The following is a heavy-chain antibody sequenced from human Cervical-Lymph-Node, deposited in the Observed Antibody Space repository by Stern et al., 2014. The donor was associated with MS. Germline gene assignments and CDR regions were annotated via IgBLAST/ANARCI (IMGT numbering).Heavy chain of an antibody. CDR2: ISTNTGDP. CDR3: ARPNDSSGLFDQ. D-gene: IGHD6-19*01. V-gene: IGHV7-4-1*02. Sequence: QAQLGQSGSELKKPGASVKVSCKASGYTFNNYAMNWVRQAPGQGLEWMGWISTNTGDPDYAQGFTGRFVFSMDTSVSTAYLQITSLKAEDTAVYYCARPNDSSGLFDQWGQGTLVTVSS. CDR1: GYTFNNYA. J-gene: IGHJ5*02.